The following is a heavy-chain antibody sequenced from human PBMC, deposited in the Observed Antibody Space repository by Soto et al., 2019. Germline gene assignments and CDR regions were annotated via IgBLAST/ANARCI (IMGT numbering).Heavy chain of an antibody. CDR2: IYSGGST. J-gene: IGHJ6*02. CDR3: ARSGGTXMXSHYYYYGMDV. CDR1: GFTVSSNY. D-gene: IGHD5-18*01. V-gene: IGHV3-53*02. Sequence: EVQLVETGGGLIQPGGSLRLSCAASGFTVSSNYMSWVRQAPGKGLEWVSVIYSGGSTYYADSVKGRFTISRDNSKNTLYLQMNSXRAEDTAVYYCARSGGTXMXSHYYYYGMDVWGQGTTVTVSS.